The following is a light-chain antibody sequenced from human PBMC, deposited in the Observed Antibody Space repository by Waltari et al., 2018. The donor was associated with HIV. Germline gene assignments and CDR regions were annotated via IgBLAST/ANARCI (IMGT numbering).Light chain of an antibody. Sequence: DIVMTQSPDSLAVSLGERATINCKSSQSVLFSSNNKNYLALYQQKPGQPPNLLFYCASTREFGVPDRFSGSGSGTDFTLTIGSLQAEDVAVYFCQQYYSSPLTFGGGTKVEIK. CDR3: QQYYSSPLT. J-gene: IGKJ4*01. V-gene: IGKV4-1*01. CDR2: CAS. CDR1: QSVLFSSNNKNY.